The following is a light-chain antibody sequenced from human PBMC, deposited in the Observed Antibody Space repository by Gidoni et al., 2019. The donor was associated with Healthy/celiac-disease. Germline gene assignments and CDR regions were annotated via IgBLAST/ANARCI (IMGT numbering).Light chain of an antibody. Sequence: VTITCRASQSISSYLNWYQQKPGKAPKLLIYAASSLQSGVPSRFSGSGSGTDFTLTISSLQPEDFATYYCQQSYSTLPGFGQATRVEIK. V-gene: IGKV1-39*01. J-gene: IGKJ1*01. CDR2: AAS. CDR1: QSISSY. CDR3: QQSYSTLPG.